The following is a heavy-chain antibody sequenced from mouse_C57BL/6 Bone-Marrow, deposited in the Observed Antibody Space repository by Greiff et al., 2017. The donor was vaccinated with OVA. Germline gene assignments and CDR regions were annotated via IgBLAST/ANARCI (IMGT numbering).Heavy chain of an antibody. J-gene: IGHJ2*01. CDR2: ISSGSSTI. CDR1: GFTFSDYG. CDR3: ARSYYYGSSPTDY. V-gene: IGHV5-17*01. Sequence: EVNVVESGGGLVKPGGSLKLSCAASGFTFSDYGMHWVRQAPEKGLEWVAYISSGSSTIYYADTVKGRFTISRDNAKNTLFLQMTSLRSEDTAMYYCARSYYYGSSPTDYWGQGTTLTVSS. D-gene: IGHD1-1*01.